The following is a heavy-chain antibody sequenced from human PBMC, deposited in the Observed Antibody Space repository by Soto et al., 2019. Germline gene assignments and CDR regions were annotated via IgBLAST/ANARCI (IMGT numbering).Heavy chain of an antibody. CDR3: ARAQSMIVVVTLPDY. Sequence: GASVKVSCKASGYTFTSYYMHWVRQAPGQGLEWMGIINPSGGSTSYAQKFQGRVTMTRDTSTSTVYMELSSLRSEDTAVYYCARAQSMIVVVTLPDYWGQGTLVTVSS. J-gene: IGHJ4*02. CDR1: GYTFTSYY. D-gene: IGHD3-22*01. V-gene: IGHV1-46*01. CDR2: INPSGGST.